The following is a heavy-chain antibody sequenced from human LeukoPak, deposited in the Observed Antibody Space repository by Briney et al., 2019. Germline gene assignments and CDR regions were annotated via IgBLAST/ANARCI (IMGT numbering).Heavy chain of an antibody. Sequence: GGSLRLSCAASGFTFSSYAMSWVRQAPGKGLEWVSAISGSGGSTYYADSVKGRFTISRDSSKNTLYLQMNSLRAEDTAVYYCAKVLRYFDWLPLDYWGQGTLVTVPP. V-gene: IGHV3-23*01. CDR3: AKVLRYFDWLPLDY. J-gene: IGHJ4*02. CDR2: ISGSGGST. D-gene: IGHD3-9*01. CDR1: GFTFSSYA.